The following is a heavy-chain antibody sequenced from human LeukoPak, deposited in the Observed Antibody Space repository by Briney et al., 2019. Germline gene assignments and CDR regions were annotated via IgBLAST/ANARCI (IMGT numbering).Heavy chain of an antibody. CDR3: ARANDNDGSSGYSRDY. CDR2: INTDGTTT. D-gene: IGHD3-22*01. V-gene: IGHV3-74*01. J-gene: IGHJ4*02. CDR1: GFTFSRYW. Sequence: PGGSLRLSCAASGFTFSRYWMHWVRQTPEKGLVWVSRINTDGTTTDYAGSVKGRFTISRDNAKSTLYLQMNSLRAEDTAEYYCARANDNDGSSGYSRDYWGQGTLDTVSS.